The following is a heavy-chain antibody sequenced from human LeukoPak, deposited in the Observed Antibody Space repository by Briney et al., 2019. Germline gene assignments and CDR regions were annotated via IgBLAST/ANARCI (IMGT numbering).Heavy chain of an antibody. CDR1: GGSFSGYY. D-gene: IGHD3-10*01. CDR3: ARGRWFGELLWGFFVY. J-gene: IGHJ4*02. V-gene: IGHV4-34*01. Sequence: SSETLSLTCAVYGGSFSGYYWSWIRQPPGKGLEWIGEINHSGSTNYNPSLKSRVTISVDTSKNQFSLKLSSVTAADTAVYYCARGRWFGELLWGFFVYWGQGTLVTVSS. CDR2: INHSGST.